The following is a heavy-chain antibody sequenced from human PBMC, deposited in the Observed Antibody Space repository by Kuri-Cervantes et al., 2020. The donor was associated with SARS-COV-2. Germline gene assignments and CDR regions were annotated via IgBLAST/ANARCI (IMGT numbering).Heavy chain of an antibody. J-gene: IGHJ4*02. Sequence: LSLTCAASGFTVSSNYMSWVRQAPGKGLEWVSSISSSSSYIYYADSVKGRFTISRDNAKNSLYLQMNSLRAEDTAVYYCARDVIGKYYDILTGYLVYWGQGTLVTVSS. D-gene: IGHD3-9*01. CDR1: GFTVSSNY. CDR2: ISSSSSYI. CDR3: ARDVIGKYYDILTGYLVY. V-gene: IGHV3-21*01.